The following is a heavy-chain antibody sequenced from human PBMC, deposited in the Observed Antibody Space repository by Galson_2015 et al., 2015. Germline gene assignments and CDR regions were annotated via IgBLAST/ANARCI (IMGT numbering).Heavy chain of an antibody. J-gene: IGHJ3*02. CDR3: ARREMATIPNAFDI. D-gene: IGHD5-24*01. V-gene: IGHV1-8*02. Sequence: SVKVSCKASGYTFTSYAMHWVRQATGQGLEWMGWMNPNSGNTGYAQKFQGRVTMTRNTPISTAYMELSSLRSEDTAVYYCARREMATIPNAFDIWGQGTMVTVSS. CDR2: MNPNSGNT. CDR1: GYTFTSYA.